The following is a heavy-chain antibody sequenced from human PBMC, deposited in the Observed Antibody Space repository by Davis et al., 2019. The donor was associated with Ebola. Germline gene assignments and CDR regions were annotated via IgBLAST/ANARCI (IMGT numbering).Heavy chain of an antibody. CDR2: ITNNGVST. Sequence: PGGSLRLSCSVPGFMFSSYAMHWVRQAPGKGLQYVSGITNNGVSTYYADSVKGRFIISRDNSKNTLYLQMNSLRAEETAVYYCASLLTYYYGSGIYSSPYFFDYWGQGTLVTVSS. CDR3: ASLLTYYYGSGIYSSPYFFDY. D-gene: IGHD3-10*01. CDR1: GFMFSSYA. J-gene: IGHJ4*02. V-gene: IGHV3-64*04.